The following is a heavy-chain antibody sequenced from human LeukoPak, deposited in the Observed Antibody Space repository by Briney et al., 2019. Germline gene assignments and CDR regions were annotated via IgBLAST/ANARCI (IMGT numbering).Heavy chain of an antibody. D-gene: IGHD2-15*01. Sequence: GGSLRLSCAASGFTFTNYAMSWVRQAPGKGLEWVPAISGSGGSTYYADSVKGRFTISRDNSKNTLYLQMNSLRAEDTAVYYCAKVRYGIRVVAFDIWGQGTMVTVSS. CDR1: GFTFTNYA. CDR3: AKVRYGIRVVAFDI. CDR2: ISGSGGST. V-gene: IGHV3-23*01. J-gene: IGHJ3*02.